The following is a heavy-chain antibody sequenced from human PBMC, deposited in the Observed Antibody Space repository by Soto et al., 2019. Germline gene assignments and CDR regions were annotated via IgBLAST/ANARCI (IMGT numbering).Heavy chain of an antibody. J-gene: IGHJ6*02. CDR2: INPNSGGT. CDR3: ARVFGRYGDYGMDV. CDR1: GYTFTGYY. Sequence: ASVKVSCKASGYTFTGYYMHWVRQAPGQGLEWMGWINPNSGGTNYAQKFQGRVTMTRDTSISTAYMELSRLRSDDTAVYYCARVFGRYGDYGMDVWGQGTTVTVSS. V-gene: IGHV1-2*02. D-gene: IGHD4-17*01.